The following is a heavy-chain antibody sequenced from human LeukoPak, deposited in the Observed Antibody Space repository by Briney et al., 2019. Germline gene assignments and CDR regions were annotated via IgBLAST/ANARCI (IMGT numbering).Heavy chain of an antibody. J-gene: IGHJ4*02. Sequence: GGSLRLSCAASGFTFSGFWMHWVRQAPGKGLEWVAVISYDGSNKYYADSVKGRFTISRDNSKNTLYLQMNSLRAEDTAVYYCARGVVSSSWYTSFFDYWGQGTLVTVSS. CDR2: ISYDGSNK. V-gene: IGHV3-30-3*01. CDR1: GFTFSGFW. D-gene: IGHD6-13*01. CDR3: ARGVVSSSWYTSFFDY.